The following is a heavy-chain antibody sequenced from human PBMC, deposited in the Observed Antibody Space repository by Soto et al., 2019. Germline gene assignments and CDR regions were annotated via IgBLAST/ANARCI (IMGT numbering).Heavy chain of an antibody. V-gene: IGHV4-4*02. J-gene: IGHJ4*02. CDR1: NGSLSSIRW. D-gene: IGHD5-12*01. CDR3: ARNHYDGYDFDY. CDR2: VAENGYI. Sequence: QVQLQESGPGLVRPSETLSLSCSVSNGSLSSIRWGSWFRQSPGKGLEWIGEVAENGYIHCIPSLKSRLTISLDWSRNRFSLRLTSVTAADTALYYCARNHYDGYDFDYWGQGALVTVSS.